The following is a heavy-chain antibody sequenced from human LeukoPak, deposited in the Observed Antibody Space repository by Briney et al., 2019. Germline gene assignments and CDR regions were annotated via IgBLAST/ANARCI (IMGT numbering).Heavy chain of an antibody. CDR2: ISGSGGST. CDR3: AKSPPCWLYYFDY. D-gene: IGHD6-19*01. J-gene: IGHJ4*02. CDR1: GFTFSSYA. Sequence: GGSLRLSCAASGFTFSSYAMSWGRQAPGKGLEWVSAISGSGGSTYNADSVKGRFTISRDNSKNTLYLQMNSLRAEDTAVYYCAKSPPCWLYYFDYWGQGTLVTVSS. V-gene: IGHV3-23*01.